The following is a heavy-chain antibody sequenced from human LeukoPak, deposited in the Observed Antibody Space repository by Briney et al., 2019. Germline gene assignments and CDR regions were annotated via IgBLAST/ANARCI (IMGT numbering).Heavy chain of an antibody. J-gene: IGHJ3*02. CDR1: GFTFDDYG. D-gene: IGHD3-22*01. CDR2: IRYDGSNK. V-gene: IGHV3-30*02. Sequence: GGSLRLSCAASGFTFDDYGMHWVRQAPGKGLEWVAFIRYDGSNKYYADSVKGRFTISRDNSKNTLYLQMNSLRAEDTAVYYCAKVLYDSSGYDAFDIWGQGTMVTVSS. CDR3: AKVLYDSSGYDAFDI.